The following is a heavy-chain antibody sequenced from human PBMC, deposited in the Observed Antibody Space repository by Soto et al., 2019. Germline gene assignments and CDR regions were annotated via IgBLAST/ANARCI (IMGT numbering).Heavy chain of an antibody. CDR1: GFTFSSYV. D-gene: IGHD6-19*01. Sequence: QVHLVESGGGVVQPGRSLRLACAASGFTFSSYVMHWVRQSPGKGPEWVATIWFDGSKQYYADSVRDRFTISRNNPENTLYLQMNSLSAEDTAVYYCARPLYSNGIGEVFDCWGQGTLVTVSS. V-gene: IGHV3-33*01. J-gene: IGHJ4*02. CDR2: IWFDGSKQ. CDR3: ARPLYSNGIGEVFDC.